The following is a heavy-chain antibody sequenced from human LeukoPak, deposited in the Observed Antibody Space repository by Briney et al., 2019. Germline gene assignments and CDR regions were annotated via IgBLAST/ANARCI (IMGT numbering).Heavy chain of an antibody. CDR1: GFTLSSYA. CDR3: ARVGSGYCSSTSCPIDY. CDR2: IKQDGSEK. D-gene: IGHD2-2*01. V-gene: IGHV3-7*01. Sequence: GGSLRLSCAASGFTLSSYAMSWVRQAPGKGLEWVANIKQDGSEKYYVDSVKGRFTISRDNAKNSLYLQMNSLRAEDTAVYYCARVGSGYCSSTSCPIDYWGQGTLVTVSS. J-gene: IGHJ4*02.